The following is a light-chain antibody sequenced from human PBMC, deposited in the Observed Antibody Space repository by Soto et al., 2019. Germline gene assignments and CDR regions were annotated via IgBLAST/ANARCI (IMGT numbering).Light chain of an antibody. Sequence: QAALTQPASVSGCPGQSITISCTGTSSDVGSYNLVSWYQQHPGKAPKLMIYEGSKRPSGVSNRFSGSKSGNTASLAISGLQAEDEADYYCCSYAGSSPPYVFGTGTKVTV. CDR3: CSYAGSSPPYV. CDR1: SSDVGSYNL. CDR2: EGS. V-gene: IGLV2-23*01. J-gene: IGLJ1*01.